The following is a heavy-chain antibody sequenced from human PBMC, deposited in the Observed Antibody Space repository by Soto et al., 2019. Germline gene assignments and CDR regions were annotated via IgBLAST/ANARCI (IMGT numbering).Heavy chain of an antibody. J-gene: IGHJ4*02. CDR3: ATGGYSYGWGY. CDR2: INSAGSAS. D-gene: IGHD5-18*01. Sequence: EVQLVESGGGLVQPGGSLRLSCVGSGFTFSSYWMHWVRQVPGKGPVWVSRINSAGSASSYVDFVKGRFTVSRDNAKNTLYLEMNSLSAEDTAVYSCATGGYSYGWGYWGQGTLVTVSS. CDR1: GFTFSSYW. V-gene: IGHV3-74*01.